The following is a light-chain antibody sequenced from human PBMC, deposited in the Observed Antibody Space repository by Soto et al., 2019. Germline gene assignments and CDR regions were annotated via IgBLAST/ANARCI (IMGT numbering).Light chain of an antibody. Sequence: DIQLTQSPSFLSPSVGDRASITCRASQGTSSYLAWYQQKPGKAPNLLIHTASTLQRGVPSRFSGRGSETEFPLTTPTLPPEHFAPYYCQQRNSYLLTFGQGKRLELQ. J-gene: IGKJ5*01. CDR1: QGTSSY. CDR3: QQRNSYLLT. CDR2: TAS. V-gene: IGKV1-9*01.